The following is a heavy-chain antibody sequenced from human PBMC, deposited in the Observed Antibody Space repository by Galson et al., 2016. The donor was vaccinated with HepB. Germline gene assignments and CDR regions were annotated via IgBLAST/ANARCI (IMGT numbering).Heavy chain of an antibody. V-gene: IGHV3-23*01. Sequence: SLRLSCAASGFTFRNYGMTWVRQAPGKGLEVVSSISRSGDSTDYADSVKGRFTISRDNSRNTLYLQMDSLRAEDTAVHYCAKGNIVQVPAAPYAWGQGALVIVSS. CDR1: GFTFRNYG. CDR2: ISRSGDST. D-gene: IGHD2-2*01. CDR3: AKGNIVQVPAAPYA. J-gene: IGHJ1*01.